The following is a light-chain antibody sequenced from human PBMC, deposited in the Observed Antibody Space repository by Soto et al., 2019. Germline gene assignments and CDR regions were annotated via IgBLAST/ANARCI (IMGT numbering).Light chain of an antibody. CDR3: HQSYSTPLT. CDR2: AAS. J-gene: IGKJ4*01. V-gene: IGKV1-39*01. Sequence: DIQMTQSPSSLSASVGDRVTITCRASQSISSYVNWYQQKPGKSPNLLIYAASSLQIGVPSRFSGSGSGTDFTLTISSLRTEDFATYYCHQSYSTPLTFGGGTKVEIK. CDR1: QSISSY.